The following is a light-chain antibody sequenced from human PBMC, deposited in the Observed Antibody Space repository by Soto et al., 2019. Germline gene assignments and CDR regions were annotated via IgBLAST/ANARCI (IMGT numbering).Light chain of an antibody. CDR2: DVS. Sequence: QSVLTQPASVSGSPGRSITISCTGTGSDVGAYRYVSWYQQHPGQAPKLIIYDVSNRPSGVSDRFSGSKSGNTASLTISGLQSEDEADYYCDSYTSSSSYAFGTGTKVTVL. CDR1: GSDVGAYRY. V-gene: IGLV2-14*01. CDR3: DSYTSSSSYA. J-gene: IGLJ1*01.